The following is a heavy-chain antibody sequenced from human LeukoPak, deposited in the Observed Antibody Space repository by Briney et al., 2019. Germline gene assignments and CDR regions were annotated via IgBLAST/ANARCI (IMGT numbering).Heavy chain of an antibody. V-gene: IGHV4-59*11. CDR2: ISYSGST. Sequence: SSETLSLTCTVSGGSISSHYWSWIRQPPGKGLEWIGYISYSGSTNYNPSLKSRVTISVDTSKNQFSLELSSVTAADTALYYCARVGYSYGFKYNYYYYYMDVWGQGTLVTVSS. J-gene: IGHJ6*03. CDR1: GGSISSHY. CDR3: ARVGYSYGFKYNYYYYYMDV. D-gene: IGHD5-18*01.